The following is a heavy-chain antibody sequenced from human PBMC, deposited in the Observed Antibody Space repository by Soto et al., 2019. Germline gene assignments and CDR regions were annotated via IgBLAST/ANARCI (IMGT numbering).Heavy chain of an antibody. CDR2: ISSSSSTI. J-gene: IGHJ4*02. V-gene: IGHV3-48*02. CDR3: ARVSSTIFGVVITYFDY. CDR1: GFTFSSYS. D-gene: IGHD3-3*01. Sequence: HPGGSLRLSCAASGFTFSSYSMNWVRQAPGKGLEWVSYISSSSSTIYYADSVKGRFTISRDNAKNSLYLQMNSLRDEDTAVYYCARVSSTIFGVVITYFDYWGQGTLVTVSS.